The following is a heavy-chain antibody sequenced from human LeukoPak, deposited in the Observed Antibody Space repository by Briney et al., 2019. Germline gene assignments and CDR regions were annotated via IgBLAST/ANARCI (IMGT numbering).Heavy chain of an antibody. Sequence: GGSLRLSCAASGFIFSSYAMSWVRQAPGKGLEWVSTISGSGGSTYYADSVKGRFTISRDNSKNTVYLQMNSLRAEDTAVYYCAKHRSCIKDVCNGDCDYWGQGTLVTVSS. CDR2: ISGSGGST. CDR3: AKHRSCIKDVCNGDCDY. V-gene: IGHV3-23*01. J-gene: IGHJ4*02. CDR1: GFIFSSYA. D-gene: IGHD2-8*01.